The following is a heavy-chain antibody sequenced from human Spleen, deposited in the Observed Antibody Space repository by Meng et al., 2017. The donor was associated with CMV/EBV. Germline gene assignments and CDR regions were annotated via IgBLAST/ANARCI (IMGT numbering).Heavy chain of an antibody. Sequence: GESLKISCAASGFTFSDYYMSWVRQAPGKGLEWIAYISGSGYMIYYADSMRGRLTISRDNAKKSLYLQMDRLGADDTAVYYCARDKADEGPYYYYGMDLWGQGTTVTVSS. CDR1: GFTFSDYY. CDR3: ARDKADEGPYYYYGMDL. J-gene: IGHJ6*02. V-gene: IGHV3-11*01. D-gene: IGHD6-25*01. CDR2: ISGSGYMI.